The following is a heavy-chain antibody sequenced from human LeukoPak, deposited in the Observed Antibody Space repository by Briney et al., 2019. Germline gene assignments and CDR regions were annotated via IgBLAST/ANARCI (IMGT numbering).Heavy chain of an antibody. CDR2: IIPIFGTA. V-gene: IGHV1-69*13. CDR1: GGTFSSYA. D-gene: IGHD5-12*01. J-gene: IGHJ4*02. Sequence: GASVKVSCKASGGTFSSYAISWVRQAPGQGLEWMGGIIPIFGTANYAQKFQGRVTITADESTSTAYMELSSLRSEDTAVYYCARDASIGVATNSNYWGQGTLVTVSS. CDR3: ARDASIGVATNSNY.